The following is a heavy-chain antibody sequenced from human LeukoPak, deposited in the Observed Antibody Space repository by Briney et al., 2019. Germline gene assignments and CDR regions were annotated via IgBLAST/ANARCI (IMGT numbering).Heavy chain of an antibody. CDR1: GFTFSSYS. V-gene: IGHV3-21*01. CDR3: SRSARCEGSGRYYDY. CDR2: ISSSSSYI. D-gene: IGHD1-26*01. J-gene: IGHJ4*02. Sequence: GGSLRLSCAASGFTFSSYSMNWVRQAPGKGLEWVSSISSSSSYIYYADSVKGRFTISRDNAKNSLYLQMNSLRAEDTAVYYCSRSARCEGSGRYYDYCGQGSRV.